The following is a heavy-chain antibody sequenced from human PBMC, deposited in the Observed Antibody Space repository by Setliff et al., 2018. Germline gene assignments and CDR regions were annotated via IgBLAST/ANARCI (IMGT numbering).Heavy chain of an antibody. CDR2: NSA. CDR3: ARDRRDFVVVPAAAKFDF. V-gene: IGHV1-18*01. Sequence: GASVKVSCKTSGYTFTNFGINWVRQAPGQGLEWMGWNSAYAQKFQGRVTMTTDTPTSTAYMELRSLRSDDTAVYYCARDRRDFVVVPAAAKFDFWGQGTLVTVSS. D-gene: IGHD2-2*01. J-gene: IGHJ4*02. CDR1: GYTFTNFG.